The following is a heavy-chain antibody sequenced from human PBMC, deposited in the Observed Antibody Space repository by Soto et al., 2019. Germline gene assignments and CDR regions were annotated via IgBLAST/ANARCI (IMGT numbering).Heavy chain of an antibody. Sequence: GESLKISCAASGFTLSDYSMNWIRQAPGKGLEWVASISSSSRFIHYADSMEGRFTISRDNAKNSLYLQMSSLRAEDTAVYYCAGSADDGRDNWGQGTLVTVSS. CDR3: AGSADDGRDN. D-gene: IGHD1-26*01. J-gene: IGHJ4*02. V-gene: IGHV3-21*01. CDR1: GFTLSDYS. CDR2: ISSSSRFI.